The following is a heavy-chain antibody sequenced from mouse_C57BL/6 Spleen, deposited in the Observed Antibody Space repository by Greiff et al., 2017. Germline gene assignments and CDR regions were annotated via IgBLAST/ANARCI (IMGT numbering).Heavy chain of an antibody. J-gene: IGHJ2*01. Sequence: VQLQQPGAELVRPGTSVKLSCKASDYTFTSYWMHWIKQRPGQGLEWIGVIDPSDSYTNYNQKFKGKATLTVDTSSSTAYMQLSSLTSEDSAVYYGARRVDSSGVFDYWGQGTTLTVSS. D-gene: IGHD3-2*02. V-gene: IGHV1-59*01. CDR3: ARRVDSSGVFDY. CDR1: DYTFTSYW. CDR2: IDPSDSYT.